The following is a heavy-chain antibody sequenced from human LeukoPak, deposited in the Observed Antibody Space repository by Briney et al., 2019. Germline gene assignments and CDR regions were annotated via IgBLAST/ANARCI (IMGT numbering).Heavy chain of an antibody. Sequence: ETLSLTCTVSGGSISSYYWSWVRQAPGKGLEWVSAISGSGGSTYYADSVKGRFTISRDNSKNTLYLQMNSLRAEDAAVYYCAKEANILTGYYLGEFDYWGQGTLVTVSS. J-gene: IGHJ4*02. CDR1: GGSISSYY. CDR2: ISGSGGST. V-gene: IGHV3-23*01. CDR3: AKEANILTGYYLGEFDY. D-gene: IGHD3-9*01.